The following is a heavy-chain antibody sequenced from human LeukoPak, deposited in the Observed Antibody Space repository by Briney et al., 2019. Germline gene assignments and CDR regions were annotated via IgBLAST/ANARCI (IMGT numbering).Heavy chain of an antibody. CDR1: GXTFTNYW. CDR2: IYPGDSDT. Sequence: GESLKISFKGSGXTFTNYWIGWVRQMPGKGLEWMGIIYPGDSDTRYSPSFQGQVTISADKSISTAYLQWSSLKASDTAIYYCARRNGDYAVDYWGQGTLVTVSS. CDR3: ARRNGDYAVDY. D-gene: IGHD4-17*01. J-gene: IGHJ4*02. V-gene: IGHV5-51*01.